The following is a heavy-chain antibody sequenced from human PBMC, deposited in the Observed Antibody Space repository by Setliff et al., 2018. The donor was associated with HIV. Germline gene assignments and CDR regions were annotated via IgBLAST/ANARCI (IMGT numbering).Heavy chain of an antibody. Sequence: SETLSLTCAVYGGSFSGYYWTWIRQPPGKGLEWIGESSTRGSATYNPSLESRLSISVDTSKNHFSLKLTSVTAADTAVYYCARQHPFLEWLPLHFDQWGQGTLVTVSS. J-gene: IGHJ4*02. D-gene: IGHD3-3*01. V-gene: IGHV4-34*01. CDR3: ARQHPFLEWLPLHFDQ. CDR2: SSTRGSA. CDR1: GGSFSGYY.